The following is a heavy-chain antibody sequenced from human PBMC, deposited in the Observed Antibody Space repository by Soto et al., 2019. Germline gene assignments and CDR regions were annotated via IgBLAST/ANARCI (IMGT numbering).Heavy chain of an antibody. J-gene: IGHJ4*02. V-gene: IGHV1-69*02. CDR1: GGTFSTNT. CDR3: ARGSPAPTYSFAS. Sequence: VQLVQSGAEVKKPGSSVKVSCKASGGTFSTNTISWVRQAPGQGLEWMGRIIPIFGMTKYAQNFQGRVTITADRSTSTAYMELSSLRSEDTAIYYCARGSPAPTYSFASWGQGTLVSVSS. CDR2: IIPIFGMT. D-gene: IGHD6-6*01.